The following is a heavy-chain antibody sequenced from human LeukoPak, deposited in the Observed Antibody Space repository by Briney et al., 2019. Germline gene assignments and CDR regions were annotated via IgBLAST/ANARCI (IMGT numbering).Heavy chain of an antibody. CDR1: GYTFTDYD. CDR3: ARNGRVRRVVKDLFEY. J-gene: IGHJ4*02. D-gene: IGHD3-10*01. Sequence: ASVKVSCKTSGYTFTDYDITWVRQAPGQGLEWMGRVSPYNGNTYYSQRFQDRVTITKDASTGTAYMDLRNLRTDDTAMYYCARNGRVRRVVKDLFEYWGQGTLVAVSS. V-gene: IGHV1-18*01. CDR2: VSPYNGNT.